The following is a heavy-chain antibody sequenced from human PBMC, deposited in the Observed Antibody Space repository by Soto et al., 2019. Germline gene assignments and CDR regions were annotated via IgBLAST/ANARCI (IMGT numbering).Heavy chain of an antibody. V-gene: IGHV4-31*03. Sequence: QVQLQESGPGLVKPSQTLSLTCTVSGGSISSGGYYWSWIRQHPGKGLEWIGYIYYSGSTYYNPSLKSRGNISVDTSKNQFSLKLSSVTAADTAVYYCARTYCGGDCYSPRVFCYFDLWGRGTLVTVSS. CDR3: ARTYCGGDCYSPRVFCYFDL. CDR2: IYYSGST. D-gene: IGHD2-21*02. J-gene: IGHJ2*01. CDR1: GGSISSGGYY.